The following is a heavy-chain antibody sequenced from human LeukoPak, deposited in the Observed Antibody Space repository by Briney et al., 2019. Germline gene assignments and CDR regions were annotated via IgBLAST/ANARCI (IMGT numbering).Heavy chain of an antibody. V-gene: IGHV3-7*03. CDR3: ARGGGLDV. Sequence: GGSLRLSCAASGSTFSSYWMNWARQAPGKGLEWVASINHNGNVNYYVDSVKGRFTISRDNAKNSLYLQMSNMRAEDTAVYFCARGGGLDVWGQGATVTVSS. CDR2: INHNGNVN. CDR1: GSTFSSYW. D-gene: IGHD3-16*01. J-gene: IGHJ6*02.